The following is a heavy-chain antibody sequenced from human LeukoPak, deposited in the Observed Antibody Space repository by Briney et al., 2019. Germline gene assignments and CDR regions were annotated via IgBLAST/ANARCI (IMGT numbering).Heavy chain of an antibody. J-gene: IGHJ6*03. CDR3: ARIEYQMLRGPPYYYFYMDV. CDR2: IKQDGSEK. V-gene: IGHV3-7*01. Sequence: GGSLRLSCAASGFTFTRYWMSWVRQAPGKGLEWVANIKQDGSEKYYGDSVKGRFTVSRDNAKKSLDLQMNSLRGGDTAVYYCARIEYQMLRGPPYYYFYMDVWGKGTTVTVSS. CDR1: GFTFTRYW. D-gene: IGHD2-2*01.